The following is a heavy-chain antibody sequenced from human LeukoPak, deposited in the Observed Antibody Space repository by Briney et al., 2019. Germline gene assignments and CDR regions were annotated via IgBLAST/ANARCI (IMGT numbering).Heavy chain of an antibody. CDR1: GVTLSSYS. CDR3: AKGGKWDVTPFDY. J-gene: IGHJ4*02. CDR2: ISGGGGST. D-gene: IGHD1-26*01. V-gene: IGHV3-23*01. Sequence: GGSLRLSCAASGVTLSSYSMNWVRQAPGKGLEWVSTISGGGGSTYYADSVKGRFTISRDNSKNTLYLQVNSLRAEDTAVYYCAKGGKWDVTPFDYWGQGTLVTVSS.